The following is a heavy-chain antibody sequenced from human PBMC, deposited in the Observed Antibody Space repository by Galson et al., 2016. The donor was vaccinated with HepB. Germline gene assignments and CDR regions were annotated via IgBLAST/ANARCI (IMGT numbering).Heavy chain of an antibody. D-gene: IGHD3-22*01. J-gene: IGHJ3*02. V-gene: IGHV4-34*01. CDR2: INQSGRS. CDR3: ARAPGRGSSRFDDPFDI. Sequence: SETLSLTCTVSGDSISSSYYWNWIRQSPGKGLECIGEINQSGRSNYDPSLKSRVTISVDTSQNQFSLKLSSVTAADTAVYYCARAPGRGSSRFDDPFDIWGQGTMVIVSS. CDR1: GDSISSSYY.